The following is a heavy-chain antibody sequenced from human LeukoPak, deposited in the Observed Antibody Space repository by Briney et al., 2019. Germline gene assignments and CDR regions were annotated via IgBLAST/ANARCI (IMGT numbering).Heavy chain of an antibody. CDR1: GYTFTSYD. D-gene: IGHD3-9*01. CDR2: VNLTSGNT. V-gene: IGHV1-8*01. CDR3: ARVTYYHILTGSYSGGDFDH. Sequence: GASVTVSCTASGYTFTSYDINWVRQATGQGLEWMGWVNLTSGNTGYAQKFQGRVTMTRDTSTSTAYMELSSLRSEDTAVYYCARVTYYHILTGSYSGGDFDHWGQGTLVTVSS. J-gene: IGHJ4*02.